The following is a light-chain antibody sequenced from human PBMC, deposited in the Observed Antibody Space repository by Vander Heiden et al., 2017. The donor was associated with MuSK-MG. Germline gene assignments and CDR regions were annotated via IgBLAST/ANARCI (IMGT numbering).Light chain of an antibody. J-gene: IGKJ2*01. Sequence: DIQMTQSPSSLSASVGDRVTITCRPSQSISKYLSWYQQKPGKAPKLLIYAASSLQGGVPSRFSGSGSGTDFTLTISRLQPEDFATYYCHQSDSIPSTFGQGTQLEIK. V-gene: IGKV1-39*01. CDR2: AAS. CDR3: HQSDSIPST. CDR1: QSISKY.